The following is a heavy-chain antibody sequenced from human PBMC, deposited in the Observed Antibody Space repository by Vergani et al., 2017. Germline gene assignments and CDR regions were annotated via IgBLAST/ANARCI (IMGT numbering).Heavy chain of an antibody. J-gene: IGHJ4*02. D-gene: IGHD4-11*01. Sequence: EEQLLESGGGLAQPGGSLRLSCAASGFTFRNYAMTWVRQAPGKGLEWVSIISDNGGTTYYADSVKGRFTISRDSSKTLYLQMDSLRVEDTAMYFCARDLSYSTAWPFFDSRGQGTLVTVSS. CDR2: ISDNGGTT. V-gene: IGHV3-23*01. CDR3: ARDLSYSTAWPFFDS. CDR1: GFTFRNYA.